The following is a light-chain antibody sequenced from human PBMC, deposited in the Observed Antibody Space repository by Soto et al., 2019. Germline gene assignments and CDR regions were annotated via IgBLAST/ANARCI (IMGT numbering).Light chain of an antibody. CDR1: SSNIGTNA. CDR3: AAWDDSLNGYV. Sequence: QPELTQPPSASGTPGQRVTISCSGGSSNIGTNAVNWYQQLPGTAPKLLVYNNNQRPSGVPDRFSGSKSGTSASLAISGLQSEDEADYYCAAWDDSLNGYVFGTGTKVTVL. J-gene: IGLJ1*01. V-gene: IGLV1-44*01. CDR2: NNN.